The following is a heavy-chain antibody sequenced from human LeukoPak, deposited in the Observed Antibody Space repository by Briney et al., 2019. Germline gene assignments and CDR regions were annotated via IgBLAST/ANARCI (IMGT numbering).Heavy chain of an antibody. CDR2: ISSSSSYI. CDR3: ARVGTAMVYYYMDV. D-gene: IGHD5-18*01. J-gene: IGHJ6*03. Sequence: GGSLRLSCAASGFTFSSYSMNWVSQAPGKGLEWVSSISSSSSYIYYADSVKGRFTISRDNAKNSLYLQMNSLRAEDTAVYYCARVGTAMVYYYMDVWGKGTTVTVSS. CDR1: GFTFSSYS. V-gene: IGHV3-21*01.